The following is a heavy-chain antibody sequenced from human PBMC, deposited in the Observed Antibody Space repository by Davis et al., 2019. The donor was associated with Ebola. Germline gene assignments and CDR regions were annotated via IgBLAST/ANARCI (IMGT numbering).Heavy chain of an antibody. D-gene: IGHD6-19*01. CDR3: ARDGSGWTYFDY. Sequence: ESLKISCAASGFTFSSYSMNWIRQPPGKGLEWIGYIYYSGSTNYNPSLKSRVTISVDTSKNQFSLKLSSVTAADTAVYYCARDGSGWTYFDYWGQGTLVTVSS. J-gene: IGHJ4*02. CDR2: IYYSGST. V-gene: IGHV4-59*01. CDR1: GFTFSSYS.